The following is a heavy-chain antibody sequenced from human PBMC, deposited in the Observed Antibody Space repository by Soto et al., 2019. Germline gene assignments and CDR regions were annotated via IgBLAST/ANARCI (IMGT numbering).Heavy chain of an antibody. CDR3: ARCIMITFGGGPEAFDI. Sequence: ASVKVSCKASGYTFTSYGISWVRQAPGQGLEWMGWISAYNGNTNYAQKLQGRVTMTTDTSTSKAYMELRSLRSDDTAVYYCARCIMITFGGGPEAFDIWGQGTMVTVSS. CDR1: GYTFTSYG. J-gene: IGHJ3*02. V-gene: IGHV1-18*01. CDR2: ISAYNGNT. D-gene: IGHD3-16*01.